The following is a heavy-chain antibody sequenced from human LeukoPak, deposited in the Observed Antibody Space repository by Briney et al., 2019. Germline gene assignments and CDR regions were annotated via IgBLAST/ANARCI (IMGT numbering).Heavy chain of an antibody. D-gene: IGHD6-13*01. J-gene: IGHJ1*01. CDR2: IYSGGST. V-gene: IGHV3-66*01. CDR3: ARAAGKKYFQH. CDR1: GFTVSSNY. Sequence: GGSLRLSCAASGFTVSSNYMSWARQAPGKGLEWVSVIYSGGSTYYADSVKGRFTISRDNSKNTLYLQMNSLRAEDTAVYYCARAAGKKYFQHWGQGTLVTVSS.